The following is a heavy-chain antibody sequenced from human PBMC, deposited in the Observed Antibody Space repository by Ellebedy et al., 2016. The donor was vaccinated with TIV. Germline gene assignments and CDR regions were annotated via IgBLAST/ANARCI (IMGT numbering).Heavy chain of an antibody. J-gene: IGHJ4*02. Sequence: GESLKISXAASGFTFSSYAMSWVRQAPGKGLEWVSAISGSGGSTYYADSVKGRFTISRDNSKNTLYLQMNSLRAEDTAVYYCAKDRVYFDYWGQGTLVTVSS. D-gene: IGHD3-10*01. CDR2: ISGSGGST. CDR3: AKDRVYFDY. V-gene: IGHV3-23*01. CDR1: GFTFSSYA.